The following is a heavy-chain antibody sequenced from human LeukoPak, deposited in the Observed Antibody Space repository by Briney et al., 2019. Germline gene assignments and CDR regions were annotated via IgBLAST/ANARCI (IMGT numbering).Heavy chain of an antibody. CDR1: GGSFSGYY. V-gene: IGHV4-34*01. D-gene: IGHD2-2*01. J-gene: IGHJ5*02. CDR2: INHSGST. CDR3: ARDLVVVPAAAGGANWFDP. Sequence: SETLSLTCAVYGGSFSGYYWSWIRQPPGKGLEWIGEINHSGSTNYNPSLKSRVTISVDTSKNQFSLKLSSVTAADTAVYYCARDLVVVPAAAGGANWFDPWGQGTLVTVSS.